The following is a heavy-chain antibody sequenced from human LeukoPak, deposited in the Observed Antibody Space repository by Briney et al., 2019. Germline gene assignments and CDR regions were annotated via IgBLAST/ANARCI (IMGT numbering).Heavy chain of an antibody. CDR1: GGTFSRYG. V-gene: IGHV1-18*01. CDR3: AREYYYDSSGYYPVFDY. Sequence: ASVKVSCKASGGTFSRYGISWVRQAPGQGLEWMGWISAYNGNTNYAQKLQGRVTMTTDTSTSTAYMELRSLRSDDTAVYHCAREYYYDSSGYYPVFDYWGQGTLVTVSS. J-gene: IGHJ4*02. CDR2: ISAYNGNT. D-gene: IGHD3-22*01.